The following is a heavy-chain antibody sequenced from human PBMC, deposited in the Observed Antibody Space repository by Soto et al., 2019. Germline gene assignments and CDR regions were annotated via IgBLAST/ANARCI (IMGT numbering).Heavy chain of an antibody. CDR1: GFTFSSYG. CDR3: AKVSGRDGYNSFDY. D-gene: IGHD5-12*01. CDR2: ISYDGSNK. V-gene: IGHV3-30*18. J-gene: IGHJ4*02. Sequence: QVQLVESGGGVVQTGRSLRLSCAASGFTFSSYGMHWVRQAPGKGLEWVAVISYDGSNKYYADSVKGRFTISRDNSKNTLYLQMNSLRAEDTAVYYCAKVSGRDGYNSFDYWGQGTLVTVSS.